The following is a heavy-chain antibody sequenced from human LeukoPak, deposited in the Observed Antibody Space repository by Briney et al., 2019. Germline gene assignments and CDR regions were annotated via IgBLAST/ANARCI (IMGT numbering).Heavy chain of an antibody. V-gene: IGHV3-21*01. CDR3: ARDSSSWYYFDY. Sequence: GGSLRLSCAASGFTFTSYSMNWVRQAPGKGLEWVSSISSSSSYIYYADSVKGRFTISRDNAKNSLYLQMNSLRAEDTAVYYCARDSSSWYYFDYWGQGTLVTVSS. J-gene: IGHJ4*02. CDR2: ISSSSSYI. D-gene: IGHD6-13*01. CDR1: GFTFTSYS.